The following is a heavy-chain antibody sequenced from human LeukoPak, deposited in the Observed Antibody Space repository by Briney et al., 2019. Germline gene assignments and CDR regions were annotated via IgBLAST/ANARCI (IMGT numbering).Heavy chain of an antibody. D-gene: IGHD3-16*01. J-gene: IGHJ3*02. CDR3: ARHEGGEDAFDS. V-gene: IGHV4-59*08. CDR2: IYYSGST. CDR1: GGSISSYY. Sequence: PSETLSLTCTVSGGSISSYYWSWLRQPPGKGLEWIGYIYYSGSTNYNPSLKSRVTISVDTSKNQFSLKLSSVTAADTAVYYCARHEGGEDAFDSWGQGTMVTVSS.